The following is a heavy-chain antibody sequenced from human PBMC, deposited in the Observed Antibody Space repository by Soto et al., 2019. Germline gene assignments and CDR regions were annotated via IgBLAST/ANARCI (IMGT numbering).Heavy chain of an antibody. CDR1: GGTFSSYT. V-gene: IGHV1-69*08. Sequence: QVQLVQSGAEVKKPGSSVKVSCKASGGTFSSYTISWVRQAPGQGLEWMGRIIPILGIANYAQKFQGRVTITADKSTSTAYVELSRLRSEDTAVYYCARDTADYDILTGCGGDYYYGMDVWGQGTTVTVSS. CDR3: ARDTADYDILTGCGGDYYYGMDV. D-gene: IGHD3-9*01. J-gene: IGHJ6*02. CDR2: IIPILGIA.